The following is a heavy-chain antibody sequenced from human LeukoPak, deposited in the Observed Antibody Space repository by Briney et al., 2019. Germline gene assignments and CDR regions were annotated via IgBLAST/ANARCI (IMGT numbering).Heavy chain of an antibody. Sequence: SETLSLTCTVSGGSISSSSYYWGWIRQPPGKGLEWIGSIYYSGSTYYNPSLKSRVTISVDTSKNQFSLKLSSVTAADTAVYYCARRLRGVVVAATYNWFDPWGQGTLVTVSS. J-gene: IGHJ5*02. CDR2: IYYSGST. V-gene: IGHV4-39*01. CDR1: GGSISSSSYY. D-gene: IGHD2-15*01. CDR3: ARRLRGVVVAATYNWFDP.